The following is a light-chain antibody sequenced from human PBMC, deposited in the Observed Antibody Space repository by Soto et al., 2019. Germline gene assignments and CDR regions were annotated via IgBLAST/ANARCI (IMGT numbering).Light chain of an antibody. CDR2: GAS. Sequence: EIVMTQSPATLSVSPGERATLSCRASQSVSSNLAWYQQKPGPAPRLLIYGASTRAPGIPARFSGRGSGTEFTLSNSRLRSEDFAVYYCQQYNNWPFPSWTFGQGTKVEIK. CDR1: QSVSSN. V-gene: IGKV3-15*01. J-gene: IGKJ1*01. CDR3: QQYNNWPFPSWT.